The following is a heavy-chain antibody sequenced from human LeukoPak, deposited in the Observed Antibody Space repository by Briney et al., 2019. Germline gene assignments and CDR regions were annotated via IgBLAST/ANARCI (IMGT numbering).Heavy chain of an antibody. CDR3: AREITAAGTTNYYYGMDV. Sequence: PGGSLRLSCAASGFTFSSYAMHWVRQAPGKGLGWVAVISYDGRNKYYADSVKGRFIISRDNSKNTLYLQMNSLRAEDTAVYYCAREITAAGTTNYYYGMDVWGQGTTVTVSS. CDR1: GFTFSSYA. D-gene: IGHD6-13*01. CDR2: ISYDGRNK. J-gene: IGHJ6*02. V-gene: IGHV3-30*04.